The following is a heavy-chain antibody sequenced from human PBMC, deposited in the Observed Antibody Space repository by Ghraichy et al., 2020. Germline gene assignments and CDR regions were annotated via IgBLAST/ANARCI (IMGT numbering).Heavy chain of an antibody. V-gene: IGHV3-33*01. CDR3: ARDLLYYEFWRGIYYYYGMAV. J-gene: IGHJ6*02. D-gene: IGHD3-3*01. CDR2: IWYDGSNK. CDR1: GFSFSSYG. Sequence: GGSLRLSCAASGFSFSSYGMHWVRQAPGKGLVWVSVIWYDGSNKYYADSVKGRFTISRDNSKNTLYLQMNSLRAEDTAVYYCARDLLYYEFWRGIYYYYGMAVWGQGTTVTVSS.